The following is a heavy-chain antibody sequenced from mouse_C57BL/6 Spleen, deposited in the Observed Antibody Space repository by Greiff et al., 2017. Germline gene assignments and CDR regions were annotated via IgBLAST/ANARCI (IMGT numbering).Heavy chain of an antibody. J-gene: IGHJ4*01. D-gene: IGHD2-10*01. CDR2: IYPGNGDT. CDR3: ARRTYYGNYVGAMDY. V-gene: IGHV1-12*01. CDR1: GYTFTSYN. Sequence: LQQSGAELVRPGASVKMSCKASGYTFTSYNMHWVKQTPRQGLEWIGAIYPGNGDTSYNQKFKGKATLTVDKSSSTAYMQLSSLTSEDSAVYFCARRTYYGNYVGAMDYWGQGTSVTVSS.